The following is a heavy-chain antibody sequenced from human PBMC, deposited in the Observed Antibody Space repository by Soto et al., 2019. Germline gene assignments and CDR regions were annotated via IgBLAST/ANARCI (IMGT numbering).Heavy chain of an antibody. Sequence: QVQLVQSGAEVKKHGASVKVSCKASGYTFTSYDINWVRQATGQGLEYLGWMNPNSGKTGYVQKFQGRVTMTRHNSISTAYMELSRLRYEDTAVYYLAGGVKYGYDSRWVDPWGQGTLVTVSS. CDR1: GYTFTSYD. D-gene: IGHD3-3*01. V-gene: IGHV1-8*01. CDR3: AGGVKYGYDSRWVDP. CDR2: MNPNSGKT. J-gene: IGHJ5*02.